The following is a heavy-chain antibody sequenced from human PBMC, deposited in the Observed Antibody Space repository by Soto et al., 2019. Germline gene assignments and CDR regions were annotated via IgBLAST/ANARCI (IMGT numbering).Heavy chain of an antibody. J-gene: IGHJ6*02. V-gene: IGHV1-69*12. D-gene: IGHD3-22*01. CDR3: AKHYDNWDYYCGMDV. CDR2: IIPIFGTA. Sequence: QVQLVQSGAEVKKPGSSVKVYCKASGGTFSSYAISWVRQAPGQGLEWMGGIIPIFGTADYAQKFQGRVTITADESTSTAYMELSSLRSEDTAVYYCAKHYDNWDYYCGMDVWGQGTTVTVSS. CDR1: GGTFSSYA.